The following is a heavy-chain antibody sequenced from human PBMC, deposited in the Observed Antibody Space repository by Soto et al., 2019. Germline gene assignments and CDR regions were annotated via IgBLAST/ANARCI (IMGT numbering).Heavy chain of an antibody. Sequence: VQLQESGPGLVKPSQTLSLICNVSGDSITSDGYYWSWIRQHPGKGLEWIGYSYYSGNTYYNPSLGNRVSISVDTSTNQFFLELTSVTAADTAVYFCARDSAAVAATGHYYAQGIFHSWGRGTHVTVSS. D-gene: IGHD3-22*01. V-gene: IGHV4-31*03. CDR3: ARDSAAVAATGHYYAQGIFHS. CDR2: SYYSGNT. CDR1: GDSITSDGYY. J-gene: IGHJ4*02.